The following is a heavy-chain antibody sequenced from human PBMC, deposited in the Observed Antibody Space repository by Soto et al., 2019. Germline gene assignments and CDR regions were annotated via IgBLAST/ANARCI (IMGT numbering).Heavy chain of an antibody. Sequence: SSETLSLTCTVSGGSISSYYWSWIRQPPGKGLEWIGYIHYSGSTKYNPSLKSRVTISVDTSKNQFSLKLSSVTAADTAVYYCARDRGGAASNWFDPWGQGTLVTVSS. J-gene: IGHJ5*02. CDR3: ARDRGGAASNWFDP. CDR2: IHYSGST. CDR1: GGSISSYY. V-gene: IGHV4-59*01. D-gene: IGHD3-10*01.